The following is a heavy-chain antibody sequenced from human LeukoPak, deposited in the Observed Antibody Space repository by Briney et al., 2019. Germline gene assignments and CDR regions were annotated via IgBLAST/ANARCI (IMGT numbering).Heavy chain of an antibody. J-gene: IGHJ4*02. CDR2: MNPNSGNT. V-gene: IGHV1-8*03. CDR3: ARIYYDFWSGYPHFDY. Sequence: ASVKVSCKASGYTFTSYGINWVRQATGQGLEWMGWMNPNSGNTGYAQKFQGRVTITRNTSISTAYMELSSLRSEDTAVYYCARIYYDFWSGYPHFDYWGQGTLVTVSS. D-gene: IGHD3-3*01. CDR1: GYTFTSYG.